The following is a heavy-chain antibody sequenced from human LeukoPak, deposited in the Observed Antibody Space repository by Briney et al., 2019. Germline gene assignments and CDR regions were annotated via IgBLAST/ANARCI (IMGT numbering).Heavy chain of an antibody. J-gene: IGHJ3*02. CDR2: ISWNSGSI. V-gene: IGHV3-9*01. Sequence: PGGSLRLSCAASGFTFSSYWMSWVRQAPGKGLEWVSGISWNSGSIGYADSVKGRFTISRDNAKNSLYLQMNSLRAEDTALYYCATYYYDSSGYPDAFDIWGQGTMVTVSS. CDR1: GFTFSSYW. CDR3: ATYYYDSSGYPDAFDI. D-gene: IGHD3-22*01.